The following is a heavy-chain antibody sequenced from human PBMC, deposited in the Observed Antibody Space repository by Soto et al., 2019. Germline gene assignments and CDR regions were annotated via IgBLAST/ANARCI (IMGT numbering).Heavy chain of an antibody. V-gene: IGHV3-23*01. CDR1: GFTFSVFA. J-gene: IGHJ3*02. CDR3: AKDRGTGDYGVNAVDI. Sequence: EVQLLESGGGLVQPGGSWRLSCAASGFTFSVFAMSWVRQAPGKGLELVSTISGRGENTYYADSVKGRFTISRDNSKNTLNLQMNSLRGEETAVYYCAKDRGTGDYGVNAVDIWGQGTMVTVAS. D-gene: IGHD7-27*01. CDR2: ISGRGENT.